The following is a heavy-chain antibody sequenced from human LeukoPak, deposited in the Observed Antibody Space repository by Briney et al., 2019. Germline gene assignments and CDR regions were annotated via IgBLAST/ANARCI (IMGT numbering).Heavy chain of an antibody. D-gene: IGHD2-15*01. Sequence: GGSLRLSCAASGFTFSSYVMHWVRQAPGRGLEWVSAISVSGGSSYYADSVKGRFTISRDNSKNTLYLQMNSLRAEDTAVYYCAKDRYCGGGSCYRIIDYWGQGTLVTVSS. CDR1: GFTFSSYV. J-gene: IGHJ4*02. CDR3: AKDRYCGGGSCYRIIDY. V-gene: IGHV3-23*01. CDR2: ISVSGGSS.